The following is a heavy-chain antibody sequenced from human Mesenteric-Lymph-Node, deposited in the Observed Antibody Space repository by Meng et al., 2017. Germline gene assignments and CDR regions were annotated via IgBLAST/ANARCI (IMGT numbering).Heavy chain of an antibody. V-gene: IGHV3-13*01. CDR2: IGTAGDT. Sequence: GGSLRLSCAASGFTFSSYDMHWVRQATGKGLEWVSAIGTAGDTYYPGSVKGRFTISRENAKNSLYLQMNSLRAGDTAVYYCARGARGSGYYFKIFDYWSQGTLVTVSS. CDR3: ARGARGSGYYFKIFDY. D-gene: IGHD3-22*01. CDR1: GFTFSSYD. J-gene: IGHJ4*02.